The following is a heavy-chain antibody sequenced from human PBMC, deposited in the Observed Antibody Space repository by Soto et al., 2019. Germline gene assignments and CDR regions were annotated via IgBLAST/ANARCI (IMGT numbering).Heavy chain of an antibody. CDR3: ARALIPYCSRNSCRYFDY. Sequence: QVQLVESGGGVVQPGGSLRLYCAASGFTFSSYTMHWVRQAPGKGLEWVAVITSDGNIRLYADSVKGRFSISRDTSKDTLYLQMSSLRPEDTAVYYCARALIPYCSRNSCRYFDYWGQGTLVTVSS. D-gene: IGHD2-8*01. V-gene: IGHV3-30-3*01. CDR2: ITSDGNIR. CDR1: GFTFSSYT. J-gene: IGHJ4*02.